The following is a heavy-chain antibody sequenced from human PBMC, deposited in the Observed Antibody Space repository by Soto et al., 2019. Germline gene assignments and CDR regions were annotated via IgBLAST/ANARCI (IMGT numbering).Heavy chain of an antibody. CDR1: GGTFSSST. J-gene: IGHJ1*01. CDR3: ARGWGSDSATYYYAY. D-gene: IGHD3-22*01. Sequence: QVQLVQSGAEVRRPGSSVRVSCKASGGTFSSSTISWVRQAPGQGLEWVGGITPIFGKANYAQKSQGRVTITADESTSTAYMELSSLRSEDTALYFCARGWGSDSATYYYAYWGQGTSVTVSS. CDR2: ITPIFGKA. V-gene: IGHV1-69*01.